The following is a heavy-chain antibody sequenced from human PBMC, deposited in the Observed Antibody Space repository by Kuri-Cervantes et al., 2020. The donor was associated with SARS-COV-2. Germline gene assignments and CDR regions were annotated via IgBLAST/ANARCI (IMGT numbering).Heavy chain of an antibody. J-gene: IGHJ6*03. CDR3: ARDHFYYDFWSGYSPNPSRHYYYYMDV. CDR1: GFTFSSYA. V-gene: IGHV3-30-3*01. CDR2: ISYDGSNK. D-gene: IGHD3-3*01. Sequence: GGSLRLSCAASGFTFSSYAMHWVRQAPGKGLEWVAVISYDGSNKYYADSVKGRFTISRDNSKNTLYLQMNSLRAEDTAVYYCARDHFYYDFWSGYSPNPSRHYYYYMDVWGKGTTVTVSS.